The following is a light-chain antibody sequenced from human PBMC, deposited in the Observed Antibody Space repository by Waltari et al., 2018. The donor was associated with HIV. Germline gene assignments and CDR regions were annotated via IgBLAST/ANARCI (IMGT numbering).Light chain of an antibody. J-gene: IGLJ2*01. Sequence: QSVVTQPPSASGTPGQRVTISGSGSGSNIGTYSVHWYQHFPGTAPKLLIYMNDPRPSGVPGRFSGYQSGTSASLAISGLQYDDEADYYCAVWDDSLGGAVFGGGTKLTVL. CDR1: GSNIGTYS. CDR3: AVWDDSLGGAV. CDR2: MND. V-gene: IGLV1-47*01.